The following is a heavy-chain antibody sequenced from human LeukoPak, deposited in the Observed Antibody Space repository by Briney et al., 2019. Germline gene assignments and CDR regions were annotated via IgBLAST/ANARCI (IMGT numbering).Heavy chain of an antibody. CDR1: GGSISSYD. V-gene: IGHV4-59*01. J-gene: IGHJ4*02. CDR3: ARSPTLYFGADY. Sequence: SETLSLTCTVSGGSISSYDWSWIRQPPGKGLEWIGYIYYSGSTNYNPSLKSRVTISVDTSKNQFSLKLSSVTAADTAVYYCARSPTLYFGADYWGQGTLVTVSS. CDR2: IYYSGST. D-gene: IGHD3-10*01.